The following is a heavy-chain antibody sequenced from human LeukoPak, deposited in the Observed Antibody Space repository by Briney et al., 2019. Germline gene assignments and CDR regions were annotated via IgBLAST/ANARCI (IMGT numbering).Heavy chain of an antibody. CDR3: ARDAVYSSSWQYY. CDR1: GFTFRSYG. Sequence: GGSLRLSCAASGFTFRSYGMHWVRQAPGKGLDWVAVISYDGSNQYYADSVKGRFTISRDNSKTTLYLQMNSLRADDTAVYYCARDAVYSSSWQYYWGQGTLVTVSS. CDR2: ISYDGSNQ. D-gene: IGHD6-13*01. J-gene: IGHJ4*02. V-gene: IGHV3-30*03.